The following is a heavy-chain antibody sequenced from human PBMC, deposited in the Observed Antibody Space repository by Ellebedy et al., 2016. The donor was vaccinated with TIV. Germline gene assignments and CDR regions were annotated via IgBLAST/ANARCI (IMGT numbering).Heavy chain of an antibody. CDR3: ARPYASGWYGAFDI. J-gene: IGHJ3*02. V-gene: IGHV5-51*01. Sequence: GESLKISXKGSGYSFTTYWIGWVRQMSGKGLEWMGIIYPGDSDTRYSPSFQGQVTISADKSISTAYLQWSSLKASDTGMYYCARPYASGWYGAFDIWGQGTMVTVSS. D-gene: IGHD6-19*01. CDR1: GYSFTTYW. CDR2: IYPGDSDT.